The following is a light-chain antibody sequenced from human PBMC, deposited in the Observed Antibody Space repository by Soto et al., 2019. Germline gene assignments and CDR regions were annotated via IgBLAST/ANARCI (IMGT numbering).Light chain of an antibody. J-gene: IGKJ5*01. CDR1: QSVRTY. CDR2: GAS. Sequence: EILLTQSPGTLSLSPGERATLSCRASQSVRTYLAWFQQKPGQAPRLLIYGASSRATGIPDRFSGSGSGTDFTLTISRLEPEDFAVYYCQQYGTSATFGQGTRLEIK. V-gene: IGKV3-20*01. CDR3: QQYGTSAT.